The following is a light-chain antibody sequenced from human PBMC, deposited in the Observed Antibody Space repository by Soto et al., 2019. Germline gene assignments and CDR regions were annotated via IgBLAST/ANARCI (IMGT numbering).Light chain of an antibody. J-gene: IGLJ3*02. CDR3: ATWDDRLTAWV. Sequence: QSVLTQPASVSGSPGQSITISCTGTTSNVGTYKFVSWYQYHPGKAPKLIIYEGSKRPSGVSSRFSGSKSGNTASLTISGLQADDDGDYYCATWDDRLTAWVFGGGTKLTVL. CDR1: TSNVGTYKF. CDR2: EGS. V-gene: IGLV2-23*01.